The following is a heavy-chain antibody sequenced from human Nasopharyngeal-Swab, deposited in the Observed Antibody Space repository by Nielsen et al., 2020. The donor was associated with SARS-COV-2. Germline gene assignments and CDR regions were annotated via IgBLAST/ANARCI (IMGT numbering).Heavy chain of an antibody. V-gene: IGHV1-18*01. CDR2: ISPYNGQA. CDR3: ARGRDASGSSFDY. CDR1: GGTFSKYD. Sequence: ASVKVSCKASGGTFSKYDMNWVRQAPGQGLEWMGWISPYNGQAIYAQIFQGRVTLTTDTSSSTAYMELRSLRSDDSALYFCARGRDASGSSFDYWGQGTLVTVSS. J-gene: IGHJ4*02. D-gene: IGHD3-10*01.